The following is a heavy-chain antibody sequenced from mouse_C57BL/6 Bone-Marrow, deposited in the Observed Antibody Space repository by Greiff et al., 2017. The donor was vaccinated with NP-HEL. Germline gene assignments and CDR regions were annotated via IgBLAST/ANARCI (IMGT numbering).Heavy chain of an antibody. V-gene: IGHV5-4*01. CDR2: ISDGGSYT. CDR3: ARERIYYGSSFAY. D-gene: IGHD1-1*01. J-gene: IGHJ3*01. Sequence: EVQGVESGGGLVKPGGSLKLSCAASGFTFSSYAMSWVRQTPEKRLEWVATISDGGSYTYYPDNVKGRFTISRDNAKNNLYLQMSHLKSEDKAMYYCARERIYYGSSFAYWGQGTLVTVSA. CDR1: GFTFSSYA.